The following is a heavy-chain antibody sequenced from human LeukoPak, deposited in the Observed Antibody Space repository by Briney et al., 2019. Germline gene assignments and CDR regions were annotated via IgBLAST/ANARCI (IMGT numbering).Heavy chain of an antibody. CDR1: GFTFSSYG. Sequence: PGGSLRLSCAASGFTFSSYGMHWVRQAPGKGLEWVAVISYDGSNKYYADSVKGRFTISRDNSKNTLYLQMNSLRAEDTAVYYCAKEFYDFWSGYYRGPSWFDPWGQGTLVTVSS. D-gene: IGHD3-3*01. CDR2: ISYDGSNK. V-gene: IGHV3-30*18. CDR3: AKEFYDFWSGYYRGPSWFDP. J-gene: IGHJ5*02.